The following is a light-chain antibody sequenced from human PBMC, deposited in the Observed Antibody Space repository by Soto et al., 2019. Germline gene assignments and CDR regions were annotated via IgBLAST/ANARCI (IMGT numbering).Light chain of an antibody. CDR1: QSISSW. CDR3: QQSYSTPT. V-gene: IGKV1-39*01. J-gene: IGKJ1*01. Sequence: DIQMTQSPSTLSASVGYRVTITCRASQSISSWLAWYQQKPGKAPKLLIYAASSLQSGVPSRFSGSGSGTDFTLTISSLQPEDFATYYCQQSYSTPTFGQGTKVDIK. CDR2: AAS.